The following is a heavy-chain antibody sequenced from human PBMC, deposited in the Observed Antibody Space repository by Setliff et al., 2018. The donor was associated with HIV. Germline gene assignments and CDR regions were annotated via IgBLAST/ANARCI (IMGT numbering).Heavy chain of an antibody. V-gene: IGHV4-61*01. D-gene: IGHD3-10*01. CDR2: IYYSGST. CDR1: GYSISSGYY. J-gene: IGHJ6*03. CDR3: ARDGPLEGSYRYYYYYMDV. Sequence: SETLSLTCTVSGYSISSGYYWGWIRLPPGKGLEWIGYIYYSGSTNYNPSLKSRVTISVDTSKNQFSLKLSSVTAADTAVYYCARDGPLEGSYRYYYYYMDVWGKGTTVTVSS.